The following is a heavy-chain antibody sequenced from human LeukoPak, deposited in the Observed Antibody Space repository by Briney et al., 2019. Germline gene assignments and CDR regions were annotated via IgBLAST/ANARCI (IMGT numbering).Heavy chain of an antibody. V-gene: IGHV3-21*01. CDR3: ARDWYTAERWTIYYSYYIDV. D-gene: IGHD4-23*01. CDR2: ITTSSSDM. CDR1: GFTFSVYS. Sequence: GGSLRLSCAASGFTFSVYSMNWVRQAPGKGLEWVSSITTSSSDMYYADSVKGRFTISRDNAKNSLFLQMNSLRAEDTAVYYCARDWYTAERWTIYYSYYIDVWGKGTTVTVSS. J-gene: IGHJ6*03.